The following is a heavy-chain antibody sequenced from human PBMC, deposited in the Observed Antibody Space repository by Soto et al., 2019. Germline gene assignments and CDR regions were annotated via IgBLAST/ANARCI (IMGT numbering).Heavy chain of an antibody. V-gene: IGHV1-2*04. J-gene: IGHJ4*02. CDR3: ERGSRITGTTPLDY. Sequence: QVQLVQSGAEVKKPGASVKVSCEASGYTFTGYFIHWVRQAPGQGLEWMGWINPNSGGTNSAQKFQGWVTMTTDTSITTAYMELRRLRSDDTAIYYCERGSRITGTTPLDYWGQGTLITVSS. CDR1: GYTFTGYF. CDR2: INPNSGGT. D-gene: IGHD1-7*01.